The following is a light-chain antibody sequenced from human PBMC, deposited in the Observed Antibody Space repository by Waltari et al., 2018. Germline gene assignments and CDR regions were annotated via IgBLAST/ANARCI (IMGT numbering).Light chain of an antibody. V-gene: IGKV2-28*01. J-gene: IGKJ1*01. CDR2: LGS. CDR1: QSLLQSNGYNY. Sequence: DIVVTQSPLSLPVTPGEPASISCRSTQSLLQSNGYNYLDWYLQKPGQAPQLLRYLGSNRAAGVPDRFSGSGSGTNFTLKISRVEAEDVGVYYCMQALQPPWTFGQGTKVEI. CDR3: MQALQPPWT.